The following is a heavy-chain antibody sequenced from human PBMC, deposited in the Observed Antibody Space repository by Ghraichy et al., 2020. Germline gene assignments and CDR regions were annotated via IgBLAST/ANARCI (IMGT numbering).Heavy chain of an antibody. CDR2: IYSGGST. Sequence: GGSLRLSCAASGFTVSSNYMSWVRQAPGKGLEWVSVIYSGGSTYYADSVKGRFTISRDNSKNTLYLQMNSLRAEDTAVYYCAREGRDYDILTGYRDYWGQGTLVTVSS. J-gene: IGHJ4*02. CDR1: GFTVSSNY. V-gene: IGHV3-53*01. CDR3: AREGRDYDILTGYRDY. D-gene: IGHD3-9*01.